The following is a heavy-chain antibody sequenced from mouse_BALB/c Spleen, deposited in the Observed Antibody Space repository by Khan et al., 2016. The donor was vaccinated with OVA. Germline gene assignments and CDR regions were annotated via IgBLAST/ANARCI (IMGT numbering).Heavy chain of an antibody. CDR1: GFTFSSFG. CDR3: TRSFYYGHYFDY. CDR2: ISSDSSTI. Sequence: EVELVESGGGLVQPGGSRKLSCAASGFTFSSFGMHWVRQAPEKGLEWVAYISSDSSTIYYADTVKGRFTISRDNPKNTLFLQMTSLRSDDTAMYYCTRSFYYGHYFDYWGQGTTLTVSS. J-gene: IGHJ2*01. D-gene: IGHD1-1*01. V-gene: IGHV5-17*02.